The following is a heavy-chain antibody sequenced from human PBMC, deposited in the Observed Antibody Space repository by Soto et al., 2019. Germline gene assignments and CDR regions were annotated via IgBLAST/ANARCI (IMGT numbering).Heavy chain of an antibody. Sequence: VQLVESGGGLVKPGGSLRLSCAASGLTFSSYTMNWVRQAPGKGLEWVSSVSGSSGYIYYADSVKGRFTISRDNAKNSLFLQMNSLGAEDTAVYYCARGVRGVMYYFDYWGLGTLVTVSS. CDR1: GLTFSSYT. V-gene: IGHV3-21*01. CDR3: ARGVRGVMYYFDY. J-gene: IGHJ4*02. CDR2: VSGSSGYI. D-gene: IGHD3-10*01.